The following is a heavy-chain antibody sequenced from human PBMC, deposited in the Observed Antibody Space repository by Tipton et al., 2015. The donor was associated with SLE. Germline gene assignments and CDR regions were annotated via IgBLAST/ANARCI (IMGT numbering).Heavy chain of an antibody. CDR3: ARDGIAALGSFDY. Sequence: QLVQSGAEVKKPGASVKVSCKASGYTFTSYGISWVRQAPGQGLEWMGGITPIFGTANYAQKFQGRVTITADESTSTAYMELSSLRSEDTAVYYCARDGIAALGSFDYWGQGTLVPVSS. V-gene: IGHV1-69*13. CDR1: GYTFTSYG. J-gene: IGHJ4*02. CDR2: ITPIFGTA. D-gene: IGHD6-13*01.